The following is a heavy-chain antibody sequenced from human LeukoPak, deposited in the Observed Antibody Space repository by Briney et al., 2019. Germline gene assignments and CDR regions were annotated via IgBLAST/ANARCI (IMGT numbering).Heavy chain of an antibody. D-gene: IGHD1-1*01. J-gene: IGHJ4*02. V-gene: IGHV3-21*01. CDR3: ARDLWNWNDXNDY. CDR2: ISSSSSYI. Sequence: GGSLRLSCAASGFTFSSYSMNWVRQAPGKGLEWVSSISSSSSYIYYADSVKGRFTISRDNAKNSLYLQMNSLRAEDTAVYYCARDLWNWNDXNDYWGQGTLVTVSS. CDR1: GFTFSSYS.